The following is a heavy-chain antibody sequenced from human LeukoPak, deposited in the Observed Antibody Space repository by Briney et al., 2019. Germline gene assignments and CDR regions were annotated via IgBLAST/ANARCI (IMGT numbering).Heavy chain of an antibody. D-gene: IGHD6-13*01. Sequence: PSETLSLTWTVSGGSISSYYWSWIRQPPGKGLEWNGYIYYSGSTNYNPSLKSRVTISVDTSKNQFSLKLSSVTAADTAVYYCARGGYGGAAASRPFDYWGQGTLVTVSS. CDR1: GGSISSYY. V-gene: IGHV4-59*01. CDR3: ARGGYGGAAASRPFDY. J-gene: IGHJ4*02. CDR2: IYYSGST.